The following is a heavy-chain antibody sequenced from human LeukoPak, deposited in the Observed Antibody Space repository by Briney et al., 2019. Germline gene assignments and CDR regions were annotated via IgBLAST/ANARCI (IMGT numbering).Heavy chain of an antibody. Sequence: SETLSLTCTVSGDSISSGDYYWSWIRQPAGKGLEWIGRISSSGSTNYNPSLKSRVTISVDTSKNQFSLKLSSVTAADTAVYYCANSIDFDYGDYYFDYWGQGALVTISS. CDR2: ISSSGST. CDR1: GDSISSGDYY. J-gene: IGHJ4*02. CDR3: ANSIDFDYGDYYFDY. V-gene: IGHV4-61*02. D-gene: IGHD4-17*01.